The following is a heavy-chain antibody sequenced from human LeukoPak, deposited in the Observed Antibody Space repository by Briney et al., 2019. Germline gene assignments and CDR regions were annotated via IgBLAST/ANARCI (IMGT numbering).Heavy chain of an antibody. CDR2: INPNSGGT. V-gene: IGHV1-2*02. D-gene: IGHD3-10*01. CDR1: GYTFTGYY. CDR3: ARERSGRTYYMDV. J-gene: IGHJ6*03. Sequence: GASVKVSCKASGYTFTGYYMHWVRQAPGQGLEWMGWINPNSGGTNYAQKFQGRVTMTRDTSISTAYMELSRLRSDDTAVYYCARERSGRTYYMDVWGKGTTVTISS.